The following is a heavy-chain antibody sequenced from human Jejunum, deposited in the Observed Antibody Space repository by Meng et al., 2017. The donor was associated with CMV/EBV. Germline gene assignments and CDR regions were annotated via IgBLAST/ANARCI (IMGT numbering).Heavy chain of an antibody. CDR1: GGSISSSSYY. Sequence: VSGGSISSSSYYWGWIRQPPGKGLEWIGSIYYSGSTYYNPSLKSRVTISVDTSKNQFSLTLSSVTAADTAVYYCAFYASGREYFDYWGQGTLVTVSS. D-gene: IGHD3-10*01. CDR2: IYYSGST. V-gene: IGHV4-39*01. CDR3: AFYASGREYFDY. J-gene: IGHJ4*02.